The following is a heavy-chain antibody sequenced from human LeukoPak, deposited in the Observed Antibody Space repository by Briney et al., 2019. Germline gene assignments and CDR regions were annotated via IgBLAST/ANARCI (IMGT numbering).Heavy chain of an antibody. CDR3: AKDLYGGNSGAWATNDY. CDR1: GFTFSSYA. D-gene: IGHD4-23*01. J-gene: IGHJ4*02. V-gene: IGHV3-23*01. Sequence: GGSLRLSCAASGFTFSSYAMSWVRQAPGKGLEWGSAISGSGGSTYYADSVKGRFTISRDNSKNTLYLQMNSLRAEDTAVYYCAKDLYGGNSGAWATNDYWGQGTLVTVSS. CDR2: ISGSGGST.